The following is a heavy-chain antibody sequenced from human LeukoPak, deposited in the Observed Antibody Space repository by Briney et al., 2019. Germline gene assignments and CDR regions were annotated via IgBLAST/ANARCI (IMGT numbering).Heavy chain of an antibody. J-gene: IGHJ6*04. CDR3: ARDLYELEQNYYYYGMDV. Sequence: GGSLRPSCAASGFTFSSYGMHWVRQAPGKGLEWVAVIWYDGSNKYYADSVKGRFTISRDNSKNTLYLQMNSLRAEDTAVYYCARDLYELEQNYYYYGMDVWGKGTTVTVSS. CDR1: GFTFSSYG. D-gene: IGHD1-26*01. V-gene: IGHV3-33*01. CDR2: IWYDGSNK.